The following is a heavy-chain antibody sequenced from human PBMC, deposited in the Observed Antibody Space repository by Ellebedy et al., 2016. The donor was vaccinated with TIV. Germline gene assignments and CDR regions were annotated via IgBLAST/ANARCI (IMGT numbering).Heavy chain of an antibody. CDR2: IRFDGNYK. CDR1: GFSFSNYA. D-gene: IGHD6-13*01. J-gene: IGHJ6*02. Sequence: PGGSLRLSCAASGFSFSNYAMHWVRQAPGKGLEWVAVIRFDGNYKDYADSVKGRFTIASDNSKNPLYLQMNSLRAEDTAVYYCAREQGSSSWRSIYYYYGMDVWGQGTTVTVSS. V-gene: IGHV3-33*08. CDR3: AREQGSSSWRSIYYYYGMDV.